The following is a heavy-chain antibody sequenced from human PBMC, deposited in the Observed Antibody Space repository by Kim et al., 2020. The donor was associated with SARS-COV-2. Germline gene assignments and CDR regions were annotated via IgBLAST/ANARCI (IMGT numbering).Heavy chain of an antibody. J-gene: IGHJ4*02. V-gene: IGHV3-23*01. CDR1: GFTFSSYA. CDR3: AKVPSTGYSGYDYDLYYFDY. Sequence: GGSLRLSCAASGFTFSSYAMSWVRQAPGKGLEWVSAISGSGGSTYYADSVKGRFTISRDNSKNTLYLQMNSLRAEDTAVYYCAKVPSTGYSGYDYDLYYFDYWGQGTLVTVSS. D-gene: IGHD5-12*01. CDR2: ISGSGGST.